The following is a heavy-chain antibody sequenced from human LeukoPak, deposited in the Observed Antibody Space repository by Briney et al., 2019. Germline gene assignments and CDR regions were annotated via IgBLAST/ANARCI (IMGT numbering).Heavy chain of an antibody. J-gene: IGHJ5*02. CDR3: ARAGWFDP. Sequence: PGGSLRLSCAASGFTFSGYWMHWVRQAPGKGLVWVSRINNGGGVTTYADSVKGRFTISRDNAKNTLYLQMNSLRAEDTAVYYCARAGWFDPWGQGTLVTVSS. V-gene: IGHV3-74*01. CDR1: GFTFSGYW. D-gene: IGHD3-10*01. CDR2: INNGGGVT.